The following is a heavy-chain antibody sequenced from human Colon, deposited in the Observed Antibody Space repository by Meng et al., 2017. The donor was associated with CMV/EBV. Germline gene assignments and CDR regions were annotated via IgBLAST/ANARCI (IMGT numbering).Heavy chain of an antibody. CDR1: GFTFSDYW. CDR2: IKYDGRST. CDR3: AKYCSSGAGLDY. Sequence: SCAASGFTFSDYWMHWVRQAPGKGLVWVSRIKYDGRSTTYADSVKGRFTISRDNAQNTVYLQMNSLRAEDTAVYYCAKYCSSGAGLDYWGQGTLVTVSS. V-gene: IGHV3-74*03. J-gene: IGHJ4*02. D-gene: IGHD2-2*01.